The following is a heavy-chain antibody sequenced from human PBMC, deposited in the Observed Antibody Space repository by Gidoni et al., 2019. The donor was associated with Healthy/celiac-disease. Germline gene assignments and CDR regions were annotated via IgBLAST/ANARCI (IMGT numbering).Heavy chain of an antibody. CDR1: GFSLSPSGVG. CDR3: AHSNGAAVSDY. D-gene: IGHD6-13*01. V-gene: IGHV2-5*02. Sequence: QITLKESGPTLVKPTPTLTLTCPFSGFSLSPSGVGGGWIRQPPGKALEWLAFIYLDDDKRYRPSLKSRLTITKDTSKNQVVLTMTNMDPVDTATYYCAHSNGAAVSDYWGQGTLVTVSS. J-gene: IGHJ4*02. CDR2: IYLDDDK.